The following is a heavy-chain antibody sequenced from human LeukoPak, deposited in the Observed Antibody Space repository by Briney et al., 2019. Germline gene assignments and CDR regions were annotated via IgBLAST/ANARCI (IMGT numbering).Heavy chain of an antibody. Sequence: SETLSLTCTVSGGSINFYYWIWIRQPAGKGLEWIGRVYYSGSTNYNPSLKRRVTISVDTSKNQFSLKLSSVTAADTAVYYCARVPYGSTSYSDYDYYYYGVDVWGQGTTVTVSS. CDR2: VYYSGST. D-gene: IGHD5-12*01. J-gene: IGHJ6*02. V-gene: IGHV4-4*07. CDR3: ARVPYGSTSYSDYDYYYYGVDV. CDR1: GGSINFYY.